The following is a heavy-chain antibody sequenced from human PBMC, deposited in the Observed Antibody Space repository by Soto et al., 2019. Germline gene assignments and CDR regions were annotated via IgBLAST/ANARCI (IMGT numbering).Heavy chain of an antibody. CDR2: IYWDDDK. CDR1: GFSLSTSGVG. V-gene: IGHV2-5*02. Sequence: QITLKESGPPLVKPTQTLTLTCTFSGFSLSTSGVGVGWIRQPPGKALEWLALIYWDDDKRYSPSLKSRLTITKDTSKNQVVLTMTNMDPVDTATYYCALERGIAAAGLNWFDPWGQGTLVTVSS. D-gene: IGHD6-13*01. J-gene: IGHJ5*02. CDR3: ALERGIAAAGLNWFDP.